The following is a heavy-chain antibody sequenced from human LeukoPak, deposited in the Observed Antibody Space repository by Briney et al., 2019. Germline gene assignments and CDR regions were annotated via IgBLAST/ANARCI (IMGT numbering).Heavy chain of an antibody. CDR3: ARRRATSYGFWSGSGDAFDI. V-gene: IGHV5-51*01. J-gene: IGHJ3*02. D-gene: IGHD3-3*01. Sequence: XESLKISCKGYGYSFTSYYIGWVRQMPGKGLEWMGIMYPGDTDIRYSPSFEGHVTMSADKSINTAYLQWNSLKASDTAMFYCARRRATSYGFWSGSGDAFDIWGQGTMVSVSS. CDR2: MYPGDTDI. CDR1: GYSFTSYY.